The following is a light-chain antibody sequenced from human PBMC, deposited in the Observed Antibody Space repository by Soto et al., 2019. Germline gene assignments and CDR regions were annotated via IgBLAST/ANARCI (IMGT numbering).Light chain of an antibody. J-gene: IGKJ4*01. Sequence: EIVMTQSPGTLSVSPGERATLSCRASQSVSVNLAWYQQKPGQAPRLLIYGVSTRATGIPARFSGSESGTEFTLTISSLQSEDFAVYYCQQRSNWPHTFGGGTKVEIK. CDR2: GVS. CDR3: QQRSNWPHT. V-gene: IGKV3-15*01. CDR1: QSVSVN.